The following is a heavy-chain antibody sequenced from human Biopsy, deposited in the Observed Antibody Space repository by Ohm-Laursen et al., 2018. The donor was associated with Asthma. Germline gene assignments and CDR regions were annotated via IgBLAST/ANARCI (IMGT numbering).Heavy chain of an antibody. Sequence: RSLRLSCAATGFMFRSFGMHWVRQAPGKGLEWVAGIFFDGSNKYYADSVKGRFTISRDNSKNTLYLQMNSLRTEDTAVYYCAKRRGYSGHDNDYWGQGTLVIVSS. V-gene: IGHV3-30*18. D-gene: IGHD5-12*01. CDR2: IFFDGSNK. CDR3: AKRRGYSGHDNDY. CDR1: GFMFRSFG. J-gene: IGHJ4*02.